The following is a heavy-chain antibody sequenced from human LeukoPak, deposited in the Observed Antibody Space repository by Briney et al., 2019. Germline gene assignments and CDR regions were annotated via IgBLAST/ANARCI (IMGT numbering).Heavy chain of an antibody. CDR1: GYTFTAYH. CDR2: INPNRGGT. V-gene: IGHV1-2*02. Sequence: ASVKVSCKASGYTFTAYHMHWVRQAPGQGLEWMGCINPNRGGTNYAQMFQGRVTMTRDTSINTVYMELISLRSDDTAVYYCARGAGYYNYYFDYWGQGVLVTVSS. D-gene: IGHD3-9*01. J-gene: IGHJ4*02. CDR3: ARGAGYYNYYFDY.